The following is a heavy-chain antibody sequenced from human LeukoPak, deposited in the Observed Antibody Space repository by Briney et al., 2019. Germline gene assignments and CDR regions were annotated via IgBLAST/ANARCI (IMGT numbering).Heavy chain of an antibody. V-gene: IGHV3-30*04. Sequence: PGGSLRLSCAASGFTFSSYAMHWVRQAPGKGLEWVALISYDASNKYYADSVKGRFTISRDNSENTLYLQMNSLRAEDTAVYYCARATNYYYDSSGYAPDFDYWGQGTLVTVSS. CDR1: GFTFSSYA. D-gene: IGHD3-22*01. J-gene: IGHJ4*02. CDR3: ARATNYYYDSSGYAPDFDY. CDR2: ISYDASNK.